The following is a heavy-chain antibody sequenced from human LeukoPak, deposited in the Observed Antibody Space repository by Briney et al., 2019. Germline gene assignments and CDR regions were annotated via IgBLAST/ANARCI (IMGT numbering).Heavy chain of an antibody. CDR1: GHSFTSYA. CDR2: ISPYTGHT. CDR3: AREGNYYFFDY. J-gene: IGHJ4*02. Sequence: ASVKVSCTTSGHSFTSYAITWVRQAPGQGLEWMGWISPYTGHTNYAQKFWGRITMTADISTRTVNMDLTSLRSDDTAVYYCAREGNYYFFDYWGQGTLVTVSS. D-gene: IGHD3-10*01. V-gene: IGHV1-18*01.